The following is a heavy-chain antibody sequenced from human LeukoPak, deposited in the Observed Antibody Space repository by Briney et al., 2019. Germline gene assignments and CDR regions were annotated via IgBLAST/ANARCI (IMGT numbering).Heavy chain of an antibody. V-gene: IGHV3-48*02. CDR1: GGSISSGN. D-gene: IGHD3-22*01. CDR3: ARDPIYYDGSP. Sequence: GTLSLTCAVSGGSISSGNWWSWVRQAPGKGLEWVSYISRSSGTIYYADSVKGRFTISRDNGKNSLYLQMSSLRDEDTALYYCARDPIYYDGSPWGRGTLVTVSS. J-gene: IGHJ5*02. CDR2: ISRSSGTI.